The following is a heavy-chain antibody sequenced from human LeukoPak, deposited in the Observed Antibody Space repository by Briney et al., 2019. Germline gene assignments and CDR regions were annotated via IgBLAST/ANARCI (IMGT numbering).Heavy chain of an antibody. D-gene: IGHD3-10*01. CDR1: GFTFDDYA. CDR2: ISWNSGSI. V-gene: IGHV3-9*03. CDR3: AKAAYGSYYYYMDV. J-gene: IGHJ6*03. Sequence: GGSLRLSCAASGFTFDDYAMHWVRQAPGKGLEWVSGISWNSGSIGYADSVKGRFTISRDNAKNSLYLQVNSLRAEDMALYYCAKAAYGSYYYYMDVWGKGTTVTVSS.